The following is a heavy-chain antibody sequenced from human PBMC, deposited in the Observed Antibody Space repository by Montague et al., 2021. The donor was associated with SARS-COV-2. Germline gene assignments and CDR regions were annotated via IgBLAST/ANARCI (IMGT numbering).Heavy chain of an antibody. V-gene: IGHV4-30-2*06. J-gene: IGHJ6*02. CDR1: GGSVSSGDYS. CDR2: IYQSGSA. Sequence: TLSLTCVVSGGSVSSGDYSWSWIRQSPGKGLEWIGYIYQSGSAYYNPSLKSRVTISIDTSHNQFSLNLRAVTAADTGVYYCATGTRMYGMDFWGQGTTVTVSS. CDR3: ATGTRMYGMDF. D-gene: IGHD3-10*01.